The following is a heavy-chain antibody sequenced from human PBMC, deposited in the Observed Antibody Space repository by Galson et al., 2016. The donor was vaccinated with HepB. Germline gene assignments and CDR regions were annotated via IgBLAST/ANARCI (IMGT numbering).Heavy chain of an antibody. V-gene: IGHV1-18*01. Sequence: SVKVSCKASGYTFTSFGISWVRQAPGQGLEWIGWVSPYNRDTYYVQKFQDRLSMTTDRSTSSAFMELTSLSSDDTAVYYCARDRGVRGWLEAIDFWGQGTMVTVSS. CDR1: GYTFTSFG. J-gene: IGHJ3*01. CDR3: ARDRGVRGWLEAIDF. CDR2: VSPYNRDT. D-gene: IGHD3-10*02.